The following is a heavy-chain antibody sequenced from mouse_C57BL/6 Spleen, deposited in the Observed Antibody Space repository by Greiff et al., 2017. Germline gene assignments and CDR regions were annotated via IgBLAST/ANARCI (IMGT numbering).Heavy chain of an antibody. V-gene: IGHV3-1*01. Sequence: EVQLQQSGPGMVKPSQSLSLTCTVTGYSITSGYDWHWIRHFPGNKLEWMGYISYSGSTNYNPSLKSRISITHDTSKNHFFLKLNSVTTEDTATYYCARRYDGYFDYWGQGTTLTVSS. J-gene: IGHJ2*01. CDR3: ARRYDGYFDY. D-gene: IGHD2-3*01. CDR2: ISYSGST. CDR1: GYSITSGYD.